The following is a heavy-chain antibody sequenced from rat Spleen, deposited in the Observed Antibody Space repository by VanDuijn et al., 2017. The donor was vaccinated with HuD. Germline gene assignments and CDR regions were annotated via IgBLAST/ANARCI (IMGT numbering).Heavy chain of an antibody. V-gene: IGHV5S23*01. Sequence: EVQLVESGGGLVQPGRPLKLSCSASGFTFSDYTMAWVRQAPTKGLEWVASISPSGGSPFYRDSVKGQFTISRDNAKSTLYLQMDNLRSEDTATYYCTQQLGDWFAYWGQGTLVTVSS. CDR2: ISPSGGSP. CDR3: TQQLGDWFAY. D-gene: IGHD1-10*01. J-gene: IGHJ3*01. CDR1: GFTFSDYT.